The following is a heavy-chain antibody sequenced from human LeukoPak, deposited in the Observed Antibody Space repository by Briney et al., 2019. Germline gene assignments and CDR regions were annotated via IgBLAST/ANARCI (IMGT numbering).Heavy chain of an antibody. CDR1: GFTFSSYA. V-gene: IGHV3-23*01. J-gene: IGHJ4*02. D-gene: IGHD6-19*01. CDR2: ITASGGNT. CDR3: AKVTSSGWYLNY. Sequence: GGSLRLSCAASGFTFSSYAMSWVRQAPGKGLEWVSPITASGGNTYYADSVKGRFTISRDNSKNTLYLQMNGLRAEDTAVYYCAKVTSSGWYLNYWGQGTLVTVSS.